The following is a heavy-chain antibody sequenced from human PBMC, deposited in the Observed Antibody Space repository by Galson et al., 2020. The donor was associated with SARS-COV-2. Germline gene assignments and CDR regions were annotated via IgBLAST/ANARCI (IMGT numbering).Heavy chain of an antibody. J-gene: IGHJ2*01. Sequence: SVKVSCKASGGTFSSYAISWVRQAPGQGLEWMGGIIPLFGTSNYARKFQGGVTITADESTSTAYMELSSLKSDDTAVYYCAARTSMATVSTTWYFDLWGRGTLVTVSS. CDR1: GGTFSSYA. CDR2: IIPLFGTS. CDR3: AARTSMATVSTTWYFDL. D-gene: IGHD5-12*01. V-gene: IGHV1-69*13.